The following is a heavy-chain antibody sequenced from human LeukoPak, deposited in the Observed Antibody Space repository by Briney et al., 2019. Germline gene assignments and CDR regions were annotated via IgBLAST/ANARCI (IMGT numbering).Heavy chain of an antibody. V-gene: IGHV4-61*01. J-gene: IGHJ4*02. CDR1: GDSVSSGMYY. Sequence: PSETLSLTCTVSGDSVSSGMYYWSWIRQPPGKGLEWIGYIYYSGSTNYNPSLKSRVTISVDTSKNQFSLKLSSVTAADTAVYYCARAGAAGPYPDYWGQGTLVTVSS. D-gene: IGHD6-13*01. CDR3: ARAGAAGPYPDY. CDR2: IYYSGST.